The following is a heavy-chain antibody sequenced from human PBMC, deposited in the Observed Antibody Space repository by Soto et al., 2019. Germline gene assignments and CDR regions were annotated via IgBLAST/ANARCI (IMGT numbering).Heavy chain of an antibody. CDR2: VTNSGDST. CDR3: AKACPDCGGGGSCWYYYGMDV. J-gene: IGHJ6*02. Sequence: EVHLLESGGGLVQPGGSLRLSCAASGFTFSNYDMSWVRQAPGRGLQWVSTVTNSGDSTYYADSVRGRFTVSRDKSESAQFKHMRSLRVDDTAVYYCAKACPDCGGGGSCWYYYGMDVWVQGTTVAVSS. V-gene: IGHV3-23*01. D-gene: IGHD2-21*01. CDR1: GFTFSNYD.